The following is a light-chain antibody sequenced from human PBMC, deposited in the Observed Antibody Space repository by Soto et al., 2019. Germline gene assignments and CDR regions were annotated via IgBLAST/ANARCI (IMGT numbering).Light chain of an antibody. V-gene: IGKV1-9*01. CDR3: QQYNSYST. J-gene: IGKJ1*01. Sequence: DIRGTQAPIFLSSSVGGQVTLNFRASQSISSYLNWYQQKTGKAPKLLIYAASSLQSGVPSRFSGSGSGTEFTLTISRLQPEDFASYYCQQYNSYSTFGQGTKVDIK. CDR1: QSISSY. CDR2: AAS.